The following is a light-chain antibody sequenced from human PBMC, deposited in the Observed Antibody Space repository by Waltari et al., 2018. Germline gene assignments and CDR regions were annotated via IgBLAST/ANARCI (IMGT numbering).Light chain of an antibody. J-gene: IGLJ3*02. Sequence: QLVLTQSPSASASLGASAKLTCTLSSGHSSNIIAWLQQQPGKGPRYLMQVNSDGSHRKGDEIPDRFSGSSAGAERYLTISSLQSDDEADDYCETGGHGTWVFGGGTKLTVL. CDR1: SGHSSNI. CDR3: ETGGHGTWV. CDR2: VNSDGSH. V-gene: IGLV4-69*01.